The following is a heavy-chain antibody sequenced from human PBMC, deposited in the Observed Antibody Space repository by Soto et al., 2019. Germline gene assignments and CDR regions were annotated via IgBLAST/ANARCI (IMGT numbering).Heavy chain of an antibody. CDR2: SRNKAKSYST. J-gene: IGHJ5*02. D-gene: IGHD2-21*01. Sequence: EVQLVESGGGLVQPGGSLTLSCAVSGLTFGDHYMEWVGQAPGKGLEWVARSRNKAKSYSTDFAASVKGRFTISRDESKNSLNLQMNSLMTEDTAVYYCSILEGAWGQGTLVTVSS. V-gene: IGHV3-72*01. CDR3: SILEGA. CDR1: GLTFGDHY.